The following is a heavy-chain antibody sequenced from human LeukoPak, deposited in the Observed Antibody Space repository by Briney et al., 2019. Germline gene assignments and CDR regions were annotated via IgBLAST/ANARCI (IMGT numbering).Heavy chain of an antibody. CDR3: AKDLLDGVYYYGSGSYDFDY. D-gene: IGHD3-10*01. CDR2: ISGSGGST. CDR1: GFTFSSYA. J-gene: IGHJ4*02. Sequence: PGGSLRLSCAASGFTFSSYAMSWVRQAPGKGLEWVSAISGSGGSTYYADSVKGRFTISRDNSKNTLYLQMYSLRAEDTAVYYCAKDLLDGVYYYGSGSYDFDYWGQGTLVTVSS. V-gene: IGHV3-23*01.